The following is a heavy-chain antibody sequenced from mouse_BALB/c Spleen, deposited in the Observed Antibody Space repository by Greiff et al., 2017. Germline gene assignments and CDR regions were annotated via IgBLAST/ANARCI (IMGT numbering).Heavy chain of an antibody. Sequence: VQLQQSGAELVKPGASVKLSCTASGFNIKDTYMHWVKQRPEQGLEWIGRIDPANGNTKYDPKFQGKATITADTSSNTAYLQLSSLTSEDTAVYYCARFDGNYGYFDVWGAGTTVTVSS. CDR3: ARFDGNYGYFDV. CDR1: GFNIKDTY. V-gene: IGHV14-3*02. CDR2: IDPANGNT. J-gene: IGHJ1*01. D-gene: IGHD2-1*01.